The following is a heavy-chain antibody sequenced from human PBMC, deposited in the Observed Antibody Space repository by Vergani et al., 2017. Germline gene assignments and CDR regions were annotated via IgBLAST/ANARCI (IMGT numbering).Heavy chain of an antibody. CDR3: ARAIVVVVAACDY. D-gene: IGHD2-15*01. CDR2: IIPILGTA. Sequence: QVQLVQSGAEVKKPGSSVKVSCKASGCTFSSYAISWVRQAPGQGLEWMGRIIPILGTANYAPKFQGRVTITADESTSTADMELNSLRAEDTAVYYCARAIVVVVAACDYWGQGTLVTVSS. V-gene: IGHV1-69*11. CDR1: GCTFSSYA. J-gene: IGHJ4*02.